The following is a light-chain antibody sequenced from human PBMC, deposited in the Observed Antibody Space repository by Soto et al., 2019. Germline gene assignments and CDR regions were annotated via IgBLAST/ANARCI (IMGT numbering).Light chain of an antibody. CDR3: QQLNSYPLT. CDR2: GAS. CDR1: QGISSY. Sequence: IRSTQSPSSLSASVGDRVTIACRASQGISSYLAWYQQKPGKAPKLLIYGASTLQSGVPSRFSGSGFGTDFTLTISSLQPEDFATFYCQQLNSYPLTLGGGTKVDI. V-gene: IGKV1-9*01. J-gene: IGKJ4*01.